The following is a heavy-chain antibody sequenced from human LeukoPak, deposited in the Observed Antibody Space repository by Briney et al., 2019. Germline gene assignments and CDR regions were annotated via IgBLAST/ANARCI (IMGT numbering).Heavy chain of an antibody. Sequence: SGGSLRLSCAASGFTFSSYAMSWVRQAPGKGLEWVSAISGSGGSTYYADSVKGRFTISRDNSKNTLYLQMNSLRAEDTAVYYCAKGFYYDFWSGYHHSIDYWGQGTLVTVSS. CDR1: GFTFSSYA. J-gene: IGHJ4*02. V-gene: IGHV3-23*01. D-gene: IGHD3-3*01. CDR3: AKGFYYDFWSGYHHSIDY. CDR2: ISGSGGST.